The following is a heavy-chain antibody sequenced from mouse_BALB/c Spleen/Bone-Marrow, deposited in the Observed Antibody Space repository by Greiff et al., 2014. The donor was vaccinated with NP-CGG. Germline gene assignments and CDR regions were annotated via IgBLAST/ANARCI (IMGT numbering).Heavy chain of an antibody. J-gene: IGHJ2*01. CDR2: IYPGSGNT. CDR3: TRRRSLDY. Sequence: QVHVKQSGTELVRPGTSVKIPCKASGYAFTNYWLGWVKQRPGHGLEWIGDIYPGSGNTYYNEKFKGKVTLTADKSSSTAYMQLSGLTSEDSAVYFCTRRRSLDYWGQGTTLTVSS. CDR1: GYAFTNYW. V-gene: IGHV1-63*01.